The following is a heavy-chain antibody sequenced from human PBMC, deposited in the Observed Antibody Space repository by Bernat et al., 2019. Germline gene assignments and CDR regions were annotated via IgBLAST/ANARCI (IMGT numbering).Heavy chain of an antibody. V-gene: IGHV3-33*01. J-gene: IGHJ4*02. CDR3: ARDPSAVTNYFYFDY. CDR1: GYTFSSYG. CDR2: IWYDGSKK. D-gene: IGHD4-17*01. Sequence: QVQLVESGGGVVQPGRSLRLSCAVSGYTFSSYGMHWVRQSPGRGLEWVAVIWYDGSKKYYADSVEGRFTISRDDSKNTLYLQMNSLRAEDTAVYYCARDPSAVTNYFYFDYWGQGTLVTVSS.